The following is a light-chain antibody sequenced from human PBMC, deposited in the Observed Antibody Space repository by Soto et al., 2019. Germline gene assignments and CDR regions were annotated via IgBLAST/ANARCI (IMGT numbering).Light chain of an antibody. J-gene: IGKJ1*01. V-gene: IGKV3-20*01. Sequence: DTVFTHSPATQTLSPGEGATLSCRASQGVSSNSLAWYQQKPGQAPRLLIYGASSRATGIPDRFTGSGSGTDFTLTISRLEPEDFAVFYCHQYGSSPQTFGQGTKVDIK. CDR2: GAS. CDR3: HQYGSSPQT. CDR1: QGVSSNS.